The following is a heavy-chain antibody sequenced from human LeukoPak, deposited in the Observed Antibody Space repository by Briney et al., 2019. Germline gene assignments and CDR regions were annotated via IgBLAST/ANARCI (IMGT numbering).Heavy chain of an antibody. Sequence: SQTLSLTCTVSGGSISSGNYYWSWIRQPAGKGLEWIGRIWADGAPTYRPSLKSRVTISVDTSKNQFSLKLSSVTAADTAVYYCARVGEHLDLWRIDYWGQGTLVTVSS. V-gene: IGHV4-61*02. D-gene: IGHD1/OR15-1a*01. CDR1: GGSISSGNYY. CDR3: ARVGEHLDLWRIDY. J-gene: IGHJ4*02. CDR2: IWADGAP.